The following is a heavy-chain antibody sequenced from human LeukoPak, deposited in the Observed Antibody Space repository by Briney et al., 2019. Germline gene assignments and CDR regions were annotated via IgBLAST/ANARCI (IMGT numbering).Heavy chain of an antibody. CDR1: GDSTSSDRYY. Sequence: SETLSLTCTVSGDSTSSDRYYGGWVRQPPGKGLEWIGNSYYSGSTYYNPSLKSRVTMSVDTSKNQFFLKLNSVTAADTAVYYCARGRPYSGGYHLDYWGQGTLVTVSA. V-gene: IGHV4-39*01. D-gene: IGHD1-26*01. J-gene: IGHJ4*02. CDR3: ARGRPYSGGYHLDY. CDR2: SYYSGST.